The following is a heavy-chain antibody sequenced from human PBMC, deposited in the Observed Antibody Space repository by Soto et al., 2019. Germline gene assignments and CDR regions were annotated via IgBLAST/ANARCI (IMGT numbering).Heavy chain of an antibody. CDR3: ARRVCGSIFDNRGKDDL. Sequence: QVQLVESGGGVVQPGRSLRLTCAASGFIFSGSGMHWVRQAPGKGLEWVALVSNDGIRTYYADAVKGRFTISRDNAENTLYQQMISLRGEDTAVYYCARRVCGSIFDNRGKDDLWGQGTLFTVSS. CDR1: GFIFSGSG. V-gene: IGHV3-30*03. J-gene: IGHJ4*02. CDR2: VSNDGIRT. D-gene: IGHD3-22*01.